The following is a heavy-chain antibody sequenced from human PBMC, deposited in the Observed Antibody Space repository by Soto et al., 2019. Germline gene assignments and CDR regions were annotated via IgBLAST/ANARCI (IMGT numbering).Heavy chain of an antibody. D-gene: IGHD3-10*01. CDR2: ISAYNGNT. CDR1: GYTFTSYG. V-gene: IGHV1-18*01. J-gene: IGHJ3*02. Sequence: ASVKVSCKASGYTFTSYGISWVRQAPGQGLEWMGWISAYNGNTNYAQKLQGRVTMTTDTSTSKAYMELRSLRSDDTAVYYCAREGNYYGSGRDAFDIWGQGTMVTVSS. CDR3: AREGNYYGSGRDAFDI.